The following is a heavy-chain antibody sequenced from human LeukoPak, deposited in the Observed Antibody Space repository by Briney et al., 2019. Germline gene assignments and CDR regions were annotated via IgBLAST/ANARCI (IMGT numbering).Heavy chain of an antibody. CDR1: GFTFNTYW. CDR3: AREKGSSNYDS. D-gene: IGHD4-11*01. J-gene: IGHJ5*01. V-gene: IGHV3-74*03. CDR2: INGDGSST. Sequence: TGGSLRLSCAASGFTFNTYWMHWVRQVPGKGRVWVSRINGDGSSTAYAASVKDRFTISRDNAKNTVYLQMNSLRAEDTAVYYCAREKGSSNYDSWGQGTLVTVSS.